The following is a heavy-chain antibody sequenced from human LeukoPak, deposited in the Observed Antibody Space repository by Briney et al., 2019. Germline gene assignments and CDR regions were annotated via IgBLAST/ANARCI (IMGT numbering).Heavy chain of an antibody. CDR2: IYYSGST. CDR3: ARGGLGELLFAFDI. Sequence: SETLSLTCTVSGGSISSYYWSWIRQPPWKGLEWIGYIYYSGSTYYNPSLKSRVTISVDTSKNQFSLKLSSVTAADTAVYYCARGGLGELLFAFDIWGQGTMVTVSS. V-gene: IGHV4-59*12. CDR1: GGSISSYY. D-gene: IGHD3-10*01. J-gene: IGHJ3*02.